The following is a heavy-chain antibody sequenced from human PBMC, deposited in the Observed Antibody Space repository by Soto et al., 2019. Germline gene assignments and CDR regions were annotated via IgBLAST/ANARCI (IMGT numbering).Heavy chain of an antibody. CDR2: INPNSGGT. D-gene: IGHD1-26*01. CDR1: GYTFTGYY. J-gene: IGHJ4*02. Sequence: QVQLVQSGAEVKKPGSSVKVSCKASGYTFTGYYMHWVRQAPGQGLEWMGWINPNSGGTNYAQKFQGRVTMTRDTSISTAYMELSRLRTDDSAVYYCARGWELIHFYFDSWGQGTLVTVSS. CDR3: ARGWELIHFYFDS. V-gene: IGHV1-2*02.